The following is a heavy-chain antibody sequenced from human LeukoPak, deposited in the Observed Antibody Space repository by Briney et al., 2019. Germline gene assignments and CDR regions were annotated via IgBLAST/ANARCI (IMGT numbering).Heavy chain of an antibody. D-gene: IGHD3-3*01. Sequence: ASVKVSCKPSGYTFIDYQIHWVRQAPGQGLEWMGWINPKSGDIQYAQKFEGRVTMTRDTSINIAYVELSRLSSDDTAVYYCARDPNSFTRWGFDDYYYYLEVWGEGTTVTVSS. CDR1: GYTFIDYQ. CDR2: INPKSGDI. J-gene: IGHJ6*03. V-gene: IGHV1-2*02. CDR3: ARDPNSFTRWGFDDYYYYLEV.